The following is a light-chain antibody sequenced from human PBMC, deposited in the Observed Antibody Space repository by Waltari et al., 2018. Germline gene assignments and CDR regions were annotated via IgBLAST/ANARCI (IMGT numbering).Light chain of an antibody. CDR3: QQYSIWPPLT. V-gene: IGKV3-15*01. J-gene: IGKJ4*01. Sequence: IVMTQSPATLSVSPGERVRLSCRASQSVRSNLAWYQQKPGQSPRLLIYGAATRATDIPARFSGSGSGTEFTLVISSLQSEDFAVYYCQQYSIWPPLTFGGGTKVEIK. CDR2: GAA. CDR1: QSVRSN.